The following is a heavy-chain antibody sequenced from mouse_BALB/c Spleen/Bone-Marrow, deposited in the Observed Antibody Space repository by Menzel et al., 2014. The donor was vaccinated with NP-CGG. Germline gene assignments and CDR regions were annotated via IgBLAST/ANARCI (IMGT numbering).Heavy chain of an antibody. Sequence: VHLVESGGSLVQPGGSRKLSCASSGFTFSSFGMHWVRQAPEKGLEWVAYISSGSSTIYYADTVKGRFTISLDNPKNSLFVQMTSLRSEDTAMYYCARGAARASWCAYWGQGTLVTVSA. D-gene: IGHD3-1*01. CDR3: ARGAARASWCAY. CDR1: GFTFSSFG. V-gene: IGHV5-17*02. J-gene: IGHJ3*01. CDR2: ISSGSSTI.